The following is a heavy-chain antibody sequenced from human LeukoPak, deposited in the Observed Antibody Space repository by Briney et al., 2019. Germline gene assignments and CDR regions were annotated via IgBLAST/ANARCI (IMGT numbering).Heavy chain of an antibody. D-gene: IGHD2/OR15-2a*01. CDR1: GFTFSSHW. J-gene: IGHJ3*02. V-gene: IGHV3-7*04. CDR2: IRQDGSEK. CDR3: AGRGFYFDI. Sequence: GGSLRLSCAASGFTFSSHWMSWVRQAPGKGLEWVANIRQDGSEKYYVDSVKGRFTISRDNAKNSLYLQMNSLRAEDTAVYYCAGRGFYFDIWGQGTMVTVSS.